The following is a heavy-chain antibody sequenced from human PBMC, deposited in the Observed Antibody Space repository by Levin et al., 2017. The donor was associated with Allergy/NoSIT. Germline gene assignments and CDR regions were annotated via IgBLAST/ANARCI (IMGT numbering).Heavy chain of an antibody. CDR2: ISYDGSNK. J-gene: IGHJ4*02. D-gene: IGHD6-19*01. CDR1: GFTFSSYG. Sequence: PGGSLRLSCAASGFTFSSYGMHWVRQAPGKGLEWVAVISYDGSNKYYADSVKGRFTISRDNSKNTLYLQMNSLRAEDTAVYYCAKDSTGYSRGWSNFDYWGQGTLVTVSS. V-gene: IGHV3-30*18. CDR3: AKDSTGYSRGWSNFDY.